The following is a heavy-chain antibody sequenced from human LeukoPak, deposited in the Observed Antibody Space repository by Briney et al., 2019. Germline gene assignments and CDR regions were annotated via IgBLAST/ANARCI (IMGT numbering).Heavy chain of an antibody. Sequence: SVKVSCKASGGTFSSYAISWVRQAPGQGLEWMGGIIPIFGTANYAQKFQGRVTITTDESTSTAYMELSSLRSEDTAVYYCASKYCSSTSCYDGFGMDVWGKGTTVTVSS. J-gene: IGHJ6*04. CDR2: IIPIFGTA. D-gene: IGHD2-2*01. CDR3: ASKYCSSTSCYDGFGMDV. V-gene: IGHV1-69*05. CDR1: GGTFSSYA.